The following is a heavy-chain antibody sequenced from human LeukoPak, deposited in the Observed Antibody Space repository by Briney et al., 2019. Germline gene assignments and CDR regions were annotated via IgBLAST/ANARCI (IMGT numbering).Heavy chain of an antibody. D-gene: IGHD3-22*01. CDR1: GYTFTGYY. J-gene: IGHJ4*02. Sequence: ASVKVSCKASGYTFTGYYMHWVRQAPGQGLEWMGWINPNSGGTNYAQKLQGRVTMTTDTSTSTAYMELRSLRSDDTAVYYCARKAGGGPYYDSSGYYLYYFDYWGQGTLVTVSS. CDR2: INPNSGGT. V-gene: IGHV1-2*02. CDR3: ARKAGGGPYYDSSGYYLYYFDY.